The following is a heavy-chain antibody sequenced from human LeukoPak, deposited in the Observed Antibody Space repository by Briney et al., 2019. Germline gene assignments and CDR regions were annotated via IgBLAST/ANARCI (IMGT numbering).Heavy chain of an antibody. CDR3: ARSGRGVDSFYFYMDV. CDR1: GFTLTDYW. J-gene: IGHJ6*03. D-gene: IGHD3-10*01. CDR2: KHVGREKQDGSEK. Sequence: GGSLRLSCAASGFTLTDYWMSWVRQAPGKGWGGVATSKHVGREKQDGSEKIYVDSVKGRFTISRDNAKNSLYLQMNSLRAEDTAVYYCARSGRGVDSFYFYMDVWGKGTTVTVSS. V-gene: IGHV3-7*01.